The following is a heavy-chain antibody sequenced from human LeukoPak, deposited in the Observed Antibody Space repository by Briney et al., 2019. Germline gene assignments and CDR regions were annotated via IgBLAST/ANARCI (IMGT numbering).Heavy chain of an antibody. CDR3: ARGSIYYGHSSAYFDY. CDR2: INHRGGT. J-gene: IGHJ4*02. CDR1: SESFSGYF. V-gene: IGHV4-34*01. Sequence: PSEALSLTCGVYSESFSGYFWTYIRQPPGGGLEWIGDINHRGGTNYNPSLKSRVTISVDTSKNQFSLRLTSVTAADTAVYYCARGSIYYGHSSAYFDYWGQGSLVTVSS. D-gene: IGHD3-22*01.